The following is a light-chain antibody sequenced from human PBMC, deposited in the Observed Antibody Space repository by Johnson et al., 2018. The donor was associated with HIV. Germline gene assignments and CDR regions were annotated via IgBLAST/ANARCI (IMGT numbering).Light chain of an antibody. V-gene: IGLV1-51*01. CDR3: GTWDSRLSVLYV. CDR1: IANIGNNY. Sequence: QSILTQPPSVSAAPGQRVTISCSGGIANIGNNYVSWYQQMPGTAPKLLIYDNNKRPSGIPDRFSGSKSGTSATLGLTGLPTGDEADYYCGTWDSRLSVLYVFGTGTKVTVL. J-gene: IGLJ1*01. CDR2: DNN.